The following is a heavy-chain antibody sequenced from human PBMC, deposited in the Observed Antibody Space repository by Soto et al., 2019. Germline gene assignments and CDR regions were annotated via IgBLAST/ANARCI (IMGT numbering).Heavy chain of an antibody. Sequence: PGGSLRLSCAASGFTFSGSAMHWVRQASGKGLEWVGRIRSKANSYATAYAASVKGRFTISRDDSKNTAYLQMNSLKTEDTAVYYFTRRAVTTVMTPGYYYMDVWGKGTTVTVSS. CDR1: GFTFSGSA. CDR2: IRSKANSYAT. D-gene: IGHD4-4*01. J-gene: IGHJ6*03. V-gene: IGHV3-73*01. CDR3: TRRAVTTVMTPGYYYMDV.